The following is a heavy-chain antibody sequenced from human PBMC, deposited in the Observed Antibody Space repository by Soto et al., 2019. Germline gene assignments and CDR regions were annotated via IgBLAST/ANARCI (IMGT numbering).Heavy chain of an antibody. CDR2: VNAYSGAT. D-gene: IGHD2-2*03. CDR3: ATGYCRNTSCYEAEYGQS. CDR1: GYRFSTYK. J-gene: IGHJ1*01. Sequence: ASVKVSCEVSGYRFSTYKITWVRQGPGQGLEWMGWVNAYSGATNYAHKFQERVTMTTDTSTGTAYMELKSLTSDDTAVYFCATGYCRNTSCYEAEYGQSWGQGTLVTVSS. V-gene: IGHV1-18*04.